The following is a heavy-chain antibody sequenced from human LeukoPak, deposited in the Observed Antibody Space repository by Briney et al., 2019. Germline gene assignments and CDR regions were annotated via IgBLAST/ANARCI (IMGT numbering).Heavy chain of an antibody. Sequence: PSGTLSLTCTVSGGSISSYYWSWIRQPPGKGLEWIGDIYYSGSTNYNPSLKSRVTISVDTSKNQFSLKLSSVTAADTAVYYCARYYYDSSGYYYGMAVWGQGTTVTVSS. D-gene: IGHD3-22*01. J-gene: IGHJ6*02. CDR1: GGSISSYY. V-gene: IGHV4-59*01. CDR2: IYYSGST. CDR3: ARYYYDSSGYYYGMAV.